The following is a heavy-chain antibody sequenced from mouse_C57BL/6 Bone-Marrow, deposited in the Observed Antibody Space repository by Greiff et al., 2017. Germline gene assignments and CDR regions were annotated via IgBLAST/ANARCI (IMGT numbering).Heavy chain of an antibody. CDR1: GFTFSSYA. CDR2: ISSGGDYI. V-gene: IGHV5-9-1*02. Sequence: EVQLQESGEGLVKPGGSLKLSCAASGFTFSSYAMSWVRQTPEKRLEWVAYISSGGDYIYYADTVKGRFTISRDNARNTLYLQMSSLKSEDTAMYYCTRGYYGDGAMDYWGQGTSVTVSS. CDR3: TRGYYGDGAMDY. D-gene: IGHD2-13*01. J-gene: IGHJ4*01.